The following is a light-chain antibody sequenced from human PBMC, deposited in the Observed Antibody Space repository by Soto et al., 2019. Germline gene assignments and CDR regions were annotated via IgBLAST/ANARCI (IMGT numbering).Light chain of an antibody. J-gene: IGKJ1*01. CDR1: QSISTY. CDR3: RHSYGTPRT. V-gene: IGKV1-39*01. Sequence: DIQMTQSPSSLSASVGDRVTITCRASQSISTYLNWYQHKPGKAPKVLIYAVSSLQSGVPSRFSGSGAGTDFTLTITSLQPEDSATYCCRHSYGTPRTFGQGTQVEIK. CDR2: AVS.